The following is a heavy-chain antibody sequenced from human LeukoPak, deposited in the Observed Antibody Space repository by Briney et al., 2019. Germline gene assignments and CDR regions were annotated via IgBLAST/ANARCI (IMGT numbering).Heavy chain of an antibody. V-gene: IGHV4-4*02. Sequence: SETLSLTCGVPGGSTSNTNWWTWARQPPGQGLEWIGEISLTGLTHYNPSLESRVTVSLDKSKNQLSLNLTSVTAADTAVYYCSRENGAFSPFGYWGQGTLVTVLS. J-gene: IGHJ4*02. CDR2: ISLTGLT. CDR3: SRENGAFSPFGY. CDR1: GGSTSNTNW. D-gene: IGHD2-8*01.